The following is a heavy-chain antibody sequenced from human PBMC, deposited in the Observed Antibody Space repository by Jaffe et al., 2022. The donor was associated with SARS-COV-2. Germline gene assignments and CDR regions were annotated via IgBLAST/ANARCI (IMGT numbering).Heavy chain of an antibody. V-gene: IGHV2-5*02. CDR1: GFSLSTSGVG. J-gene: IGHJ3*02. CDR3: AHRLVNSHYDILTDYSYDAFDI. Sequence: QITLKESGPTLVKPTQTLTLTCTFSGFSLSTSGVGVGWIRQPPGKALEWLALIYWDDDKRYSPSLKSRLTITKDTSKNQVVLTMTNMDPVDTATYYCAHRLVNSHYDILTDYSYDAFDIWGQGTMVTVSS. CDR2: IYWDDDK. D-gene: IGHD3-9*01.